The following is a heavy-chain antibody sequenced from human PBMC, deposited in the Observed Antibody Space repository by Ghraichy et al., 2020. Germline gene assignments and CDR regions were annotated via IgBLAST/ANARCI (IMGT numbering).Heavy chain of an antibody. Sequence: ASVKVSCKASGYTFTSHGLSWVRQAPGQGLEWMGWISAYNGNTRYPQQFQDRVTMTTDTSTSTAYMELRSLRSDDTAVYYCAREPNPTYYDFWSGQPHGFFDYWGQGTLVTVSS. J-gene: IGHJ4*02. CDR2: ISAYNGNT. CDR1: GYTFTSHG. D-gene: IGHD3-3*01. CDR3: AREPNPTYYDFWSGQPHGFFDY. V-gene: IGHV1-18*01.